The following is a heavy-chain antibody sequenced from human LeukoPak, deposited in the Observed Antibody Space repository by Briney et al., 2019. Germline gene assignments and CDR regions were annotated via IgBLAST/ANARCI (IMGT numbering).Heavy chain of an antibody. Sequence: PGGSLRLSCAASGFTFSSYGMHWVRQAPGKGLEWVAVIWCDGSNKYYADSVKGRFTISRENSKNTMYLQMKSLRDEATAVYYCARDEYYGSGSPTMINWFDPWGQGTLVTVSS. CDR1: GFTFSSYG. CDR2: IWCDGSNK. D-gene: IGHD3-10*01. CDR3: ARDEYYGSGSPTMINWFDP. V-gene: IGHV3-33*08. J-gene: IGHJ5*02.